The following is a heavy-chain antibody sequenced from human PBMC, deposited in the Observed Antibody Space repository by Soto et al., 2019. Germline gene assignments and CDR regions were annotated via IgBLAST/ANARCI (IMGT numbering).Heavy chain of an antibody. CDR1: GYTFSFYS. Sequence: QVQLVQSGAEVKKPGSSVRVSCKASGYTFSFYSINWVRQAPGLGLEWMGRINPILSMSNYAQRFQGRVTVNAAKSTSTAYMELSSLRSDDTAMYYCASSYGSGYRAFDYWGQGALVTVSS. CDR3: ASSYGSGYRAFDY. V-gene: IGHV1-69*02. J-gene: IGHJ4*02. CDR2: INPILSMS. D-gene: IGHD3-10*01.